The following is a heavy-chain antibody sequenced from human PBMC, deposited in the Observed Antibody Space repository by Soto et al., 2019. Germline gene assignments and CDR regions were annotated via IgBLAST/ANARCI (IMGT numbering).Heavy chain of an antibody. Sequence: ASVKVSCKASGYTFTSYGISWVRQAPGQGLEWMGWISAYNGNTNYAQKLQGRVTMTTDTSTSTAYMELRSLRSDDTAVYYCARDRRLRFFYWLSDYYHDGMAVRGQGTTVTVSS. V-gene: IGHV1-18*01. D-gene: IGHD3-9*01. CDR3: ARDRRLRFFYWLSDYYHDGMAV. J-gene: IGHJ6*02. CDR2: ISAYNGNT. CDR1: GYTFTSYG.